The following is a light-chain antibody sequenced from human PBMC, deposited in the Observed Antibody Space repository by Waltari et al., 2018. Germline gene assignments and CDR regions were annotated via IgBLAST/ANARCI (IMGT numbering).Light chain of an antibody. CDR1: SGHSSYA. V-gene: IGLV4-69*01. CDR2: VNSDGSH. Sequence: QVVLTQSPSASASLGASVKLTCTLSSGHSSYAIAWHQQQPEKCPRYLMKVNSDGSHNKGDGIPERFSRSSSGAERYLTISGLQSEDEADYYCQTWGTGPRVFGGGTKLTVL. CDR3: QTWGTGPRV. J-gene: IGLJ2*01.